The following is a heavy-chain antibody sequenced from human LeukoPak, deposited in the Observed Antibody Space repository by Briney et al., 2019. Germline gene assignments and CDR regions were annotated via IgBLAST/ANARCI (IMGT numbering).Heavy chain of an antibody. D-gene: IGHD4-17*01. CDR3: ARALVTVTTGLFDY. CDR2: INPSGGST. J-gene: IGHJ4*02. CDR1: GYTFTSYY. Sequence: ASVTVSCKASGYTFTSYYIHWVRQAPGQGLEWMAIINPSGGSTSYAQKFQGRVTMTSDTSTSTVYMELSSLRSEDMAIYYCARALVTVTTGLFDYWGQGTLVTVSS. V-gene: IGHV1-46*01.